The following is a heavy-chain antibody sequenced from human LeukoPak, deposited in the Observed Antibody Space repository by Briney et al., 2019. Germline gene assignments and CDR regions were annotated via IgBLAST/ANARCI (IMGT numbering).Heavy chain of an antibody. V-gene: IGHV5-51*01. J-gene: IGHJ5*02. D-gene: IGHD2-21*02. CDR1: GYSFTTYW. CDR2: IYPGDSDT. CDR3: VLPYCGGDCYS. Sequence: GESLKISCKASGYSFTTYWIGWVRQVPRKGLEWMGIIYPGDSDTSYNPSFQGQVTISADKSISTAFLQWSSLKASDTAMYYCVLPYCGGDCYSWGQGTLVTVSS.